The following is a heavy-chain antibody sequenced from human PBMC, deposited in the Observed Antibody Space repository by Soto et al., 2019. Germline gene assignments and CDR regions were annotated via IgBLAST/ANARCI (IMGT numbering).Heavy chain of an antibody. CDR2: INHSGST. Sequence: PSETLSLTCAVYGGSFSGYYWSWIRQPPGKGLEWIGEINHSGSTNYNPSLKSRVTISVDTSKNQFSLKLSSVTAADTAVYYCATGSTDYYYYYYGMDVWGQGTTVTVSS. CDR3: ATGSTDYYYYYYGMDV. V-gene: IGHV4-34*01. CDR1: GGSFSGYY. J-gene: IGHJ6*02. D-gene: IGHD4-17*01.